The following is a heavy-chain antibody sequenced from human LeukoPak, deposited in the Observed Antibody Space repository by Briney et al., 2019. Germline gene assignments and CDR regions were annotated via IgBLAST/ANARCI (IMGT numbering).Heavy chain of an antibody. CDR2: IKQDGSEK. V-gene: IGHV3-7*04. J-gene: IGHJ4*02. Sequence: AGGSLRLSCAASGFTFSSYRMSWVRQAPGKGLEWVANIKQDGSEKYYVDSVKGRFTISRDNAKNSLYLQMNSLRAEDTAVYYCARGGRRELDYWGQGTLVTVSS. CDR1: GFTFSSYR. CDR3: ARGGRRELDY. D-gene: IGHD1-26*01.